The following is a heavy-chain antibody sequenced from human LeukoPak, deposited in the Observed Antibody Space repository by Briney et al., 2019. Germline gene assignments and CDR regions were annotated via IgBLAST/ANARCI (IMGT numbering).Heavy chain of an antibody. CDR1: GFTFSSYG. J-gene: IGHJ4*02. V-gene: IGHV3-23*01. Sequence: GGSLRLSCAASGFTFSSYGMSWVRQAPGKGLEWVSAISGSGGSTYYADSVKGRFTISRDNSKNTLYLQMGSLRAEDMAVYYCARSVEMATLSIDYWGQGTLVTVSS. CDR2: ISGSGGST. D-gene: IGHD5-24*01. CDR3: ARSVEMATLSIDY.